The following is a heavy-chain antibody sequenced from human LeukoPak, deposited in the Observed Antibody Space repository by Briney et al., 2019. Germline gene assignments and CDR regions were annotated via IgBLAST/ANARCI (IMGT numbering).Heavy chain of an antibody. D-gene: IGHD2/OR15-2a*01. CDR3: TTDFPNY. Sequence: GGSLRLSCEASGSTFSDTWMSWVRQAPGKGLEWVGRVKVKTDGGTTDYAAPVKGRFTISRDDSQNTLYMQMTSLKTEDTAVYYCTTDFPNYWGQGTLVTVSS. V-gene: IGHV3-15*01. J-gene: IGHJ4*02. CDR2: VKVKTDGGTT. CDR1: GSTFSDTW.